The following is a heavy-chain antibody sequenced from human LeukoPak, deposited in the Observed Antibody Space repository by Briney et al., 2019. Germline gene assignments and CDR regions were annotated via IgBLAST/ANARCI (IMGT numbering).Heavy chain of an antibody. J-gene: IGHJ6*02. Sequence: PSETLSLACTVSGGSIGSGGYYWSWIRQHPGKGLEWFWYIYFSGSTYYNPSLKSRVTISVDTSKKQFSLKLSSVTAADTAVYYCARSITMVRGVIRSYYYYGMDVWGQGTTVTVSS. CDR3: ARSITMVRGVIRSYYYYGMDV. CDR2: IYFSGST. CDR1: GGSIGSGGYY. V-gene: IGHV4-31*03. D-gene: IGHD3-10*01.